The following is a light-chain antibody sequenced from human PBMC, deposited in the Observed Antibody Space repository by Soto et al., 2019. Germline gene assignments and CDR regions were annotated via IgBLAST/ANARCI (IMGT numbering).Light chain of an antibody. CDR2: GAS. CDR1: QSVGSTY. V-gene: IGKV3-20*01. J-gene: IGKJ1*01. CDR3: HHYGTSPPT. Sequence: EIVLTQSPVTLSLSPGERATLSCRASQSVGSTYLAWYQQKPGQAPRLLIYGASSRATGIPDRFSGSGSGTDFTLTISRLEPEDFAVFYCHHYGTSPPTFGQGTKVDIK.